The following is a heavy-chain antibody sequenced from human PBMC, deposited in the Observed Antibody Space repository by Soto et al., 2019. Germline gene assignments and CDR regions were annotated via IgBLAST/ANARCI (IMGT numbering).Heavy chain of an antibody. CDR1: GFICSSYY. CDR2: ILVGGST. V-gene: IGHV3-23*01. Sequence: GGSLSHSCAVSGFICSSYYMSWVSQAPGKGLEWVSTILVGGSTHYEDSVKGRFTISRDTSKNTVYLQMNSLTAGDTAVYYCAKATATGGGAFEIYGQGTMVNVSS. CDR3: AKATATGGGAFEI. J-gene: IGHJ3*02. D-gene: IGHD2-8*02.